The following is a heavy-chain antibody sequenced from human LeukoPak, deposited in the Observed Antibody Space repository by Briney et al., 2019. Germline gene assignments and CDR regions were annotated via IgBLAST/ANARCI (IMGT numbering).Heavy chain of an antibody. J-gene: IGHJ4*02. D-gene: IGHD2-2*01. CDR1: GFTFSSYA. CDR3: AKDRGLTVVVPAANGLDN. CDR2: ISGSGGST. Sequence: GGSLRLPCAASGFTFSSYAMSWVRQAPGKGLEWVSAISGSGGSTYYADSVKGRFTISRDNSKNTLYLQMNSLRAEDTAVYYCAKDRGLTVVVPAANGLDNWGQGTLVTVSS. V-gene: IGHV3-23*01.